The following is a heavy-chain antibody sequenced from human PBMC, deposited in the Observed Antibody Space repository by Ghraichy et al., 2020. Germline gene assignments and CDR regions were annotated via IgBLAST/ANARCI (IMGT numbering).Heavy chain of an antibody. V-gene: IGHV3-21*01. CDR2: ISTRGAYT. J-gene: IGHJ4*02. CDR1: GFTFSTYY. Sequence: GGSLRLSCAASGFTFSTYYMNWVRQPPGKGLEWVSSISTRGAYTYYADSVKGRFTISRDNAKNSLSLQMNSLRAEDTAVYFCAWESGDNWGRGTLVTVSS. D-gene: IGHD1-26*01. CDR3: AWESGDN.